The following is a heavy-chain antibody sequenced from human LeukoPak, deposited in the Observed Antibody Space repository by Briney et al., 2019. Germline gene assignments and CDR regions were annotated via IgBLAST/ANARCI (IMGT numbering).Heavy chain of an antibody. CDR2: ISGSGGST. J-gene: IGHJ4*02. D-gene: IGHD2-15*01. Sequence: GSLRLSCAASGFTFSSYAMSWVRQAPGKGLEWVSAISGSGGSTYYADSVKGRFTISRDNSKNTLYLQMNSLRAEDTAVYYCAKVGYCSGGSCYDYWGQGTLVTVSS. CDR3: AKVGYCSGGSCYDY. V-gene: IGHV3-23*01. CDR1: GFTFSSYA.